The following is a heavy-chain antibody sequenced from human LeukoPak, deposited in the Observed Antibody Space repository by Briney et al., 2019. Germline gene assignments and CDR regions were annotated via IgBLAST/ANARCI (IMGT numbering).Heavy chain of an antibody. CDR2: IKSKTDGGTT. CDR1: GFTFSNAW. V-gene: IGHV3-15*01. J-gene: IGHJ4*02. D-gene: IGHD3-22*01. CDR3: TTGFYYHSSGYHYSREDY. Sequence: PGGSLRLSCAASGFTFSNAWMSWVRQAPGKGLEWVGRIKSKTDGGTTDYAAPVKGRFTISRDDSRNTLYLQMNSLKTEDTAVYYCTTGFYYHSSGYHYSREDYWGQGTLVAVSS.